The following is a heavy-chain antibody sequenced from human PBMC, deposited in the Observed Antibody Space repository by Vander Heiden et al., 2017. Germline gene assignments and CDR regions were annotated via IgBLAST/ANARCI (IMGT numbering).Heavy chain of an antibody. Sequence: QVQLVQSGAEVKQPGSSVKVSCKASGGTFSSYAISWVRQAPGQGLEWMGGILPIFGTANDAQKFQGRVTITADESTSTAYMELSRLSPEDTAVYYCARGGWRYPTLVWFDPWGHGSLVNDYS. CDR1: GGTFSSYA. J-gene: IGHJ5*02. D-gene: IGHD3-16*02. V-gene: IGHV1-69*01. CDR2: ILPIFGTA. CDR3: ARGGWRYPTLVWFDP.